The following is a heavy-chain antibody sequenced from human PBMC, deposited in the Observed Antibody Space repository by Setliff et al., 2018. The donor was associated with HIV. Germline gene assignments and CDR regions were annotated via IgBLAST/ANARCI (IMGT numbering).Heavy chain of an antibody. CDR3: ARVTPGYFTPGDAFDI. Sequence: LRLSCAASGFTFSDYYMSWIRQAPGKGLEWVSYISSSGSTMYYADSVKGRFTISRDNAKNSLYLQMNSLRAEDTAVYYCARVTPGYFTPGDAFDIWGQGTMVTVSS. CDR2: ISSSGSTM. V-gene: IGHV3-11*01. D-gene: IGHD1-26*01. J-gene: IGHJ3*02. CDR1: GFTFSDYY.